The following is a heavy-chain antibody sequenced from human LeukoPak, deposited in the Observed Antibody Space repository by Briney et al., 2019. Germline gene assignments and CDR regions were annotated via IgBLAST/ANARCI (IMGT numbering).Heavy chain of an antibody. J-gene: IGHJ4*02. CDR1: GFTFSRYT. V-gene: IGHV3-48*01. CDR2: IRSESSST. Sequence: GGSLRLSCAASGFTFSRYTMNWVRQAPGKELEWISNIRSESSSTTYADSVKGRFTISRDNAKNSLYLQINSLRAEDTAVYYCVRDLNWAFDYWGQGTLVTVSS. CDR3: VRDLNWAFDY. D-gene: IGHD3-16*01.